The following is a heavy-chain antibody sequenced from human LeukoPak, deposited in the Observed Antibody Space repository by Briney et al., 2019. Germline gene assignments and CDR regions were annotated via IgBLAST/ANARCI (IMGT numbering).Heavy chain of an antibody. CDR2: INHSGST. V-gene: IGHV4-34*01. CDR3: ARASSYYDILTGPLAVGYMDV. Sequence: KPSETLSLTCAVYGGSFSGYYWSWIRQPPGKGLEWIGEINHSGSTNYNPSLKSRVTISVDTSKNQFSLKLSSVTAADTAVHYCARASSYYDILTGPLAVGYMDVWGKGTTVTVSS. D-gene: IGHD3-9*01. CDR1: GGSFSGYY. J-gene: IGHJ6*03.